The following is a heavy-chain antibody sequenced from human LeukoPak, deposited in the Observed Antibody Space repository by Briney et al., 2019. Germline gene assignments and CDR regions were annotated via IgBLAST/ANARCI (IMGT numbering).Heavy chain of an antibody. V-gene: IGHV3-48*03. CDR1: GFIFSNYE. CDR2: ISDHAKSR. J-gene: IGHJ4*02. CDR3: ARARIAAPLLDY. Sequence: GGSLRLSCAASGFIFSNYEMNWVRQTPGKGLEWVSYISDHAKSRNYVDSVKGRFTISRDNAKNSLFLQMNSLRVEDTAAYFCARARIAAPLLDYWGQGTLVTVSS. D-gene: IGHD6-13*01.